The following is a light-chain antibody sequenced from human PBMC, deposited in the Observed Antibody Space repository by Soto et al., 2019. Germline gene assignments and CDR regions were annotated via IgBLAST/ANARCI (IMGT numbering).Light chain of an antibody. Sequence: QSALTQPASVSGSPGQSITISCAGTTSDVGGYNYVSWYQQHPGKAPKLMIYEVSNRPSGVSNRFSGSKSGNTASLTISGLQAEDEAEYYCQTWGTGFQVFGGGTKLTVL. CDR3: QTWGTGFQV. CDR2: EVS. J-gene: IGLJ2*01. CDR1: TSDVGGYNY. V-gene: IGLV2-14*01.